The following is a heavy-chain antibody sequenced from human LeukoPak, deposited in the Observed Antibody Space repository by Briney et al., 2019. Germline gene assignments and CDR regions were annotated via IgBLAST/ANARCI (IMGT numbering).Heavy chain of an antibody. Sequence: KSSETLSLTCTVSGGSISSYYWSWIRQPPGKGLEWIGYIYYSGSTNYNPSLKSRVTISVDTSKNQFSLKLSSVTAADTAVYYCARSTSYHYGSGSYKGGFDYWGQGTLVTVSS. CDR1: GGSISSYY. D-gene: IGHD3-10*01. J-gene: IGHJ4*02. V-gene: IGHV4-59*08. CDR3: ARSTSYHYGSGSYKGGFDY. CDR2: IYYSGST.